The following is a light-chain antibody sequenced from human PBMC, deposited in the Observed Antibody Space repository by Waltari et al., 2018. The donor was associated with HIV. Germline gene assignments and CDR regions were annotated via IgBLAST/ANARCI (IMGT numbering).Light chain of an antibody. J-gene: IGLJ1*01. CDR1: SNDVGRYDY. Sequence: QSALTQPASVSGSPGQSLTIPCPGTSNDVGRYDYVSWYQHHPGKAPKLVIYEVTNRPSGISNRFSGSKSGNTASLTISGLQAEDEADYYCSSYVVNSTPYVFGSGTKVTVL. CDR3: SSYVVNSTPYV. CDR2: EVT. V-gene: IGLV2-14*01.